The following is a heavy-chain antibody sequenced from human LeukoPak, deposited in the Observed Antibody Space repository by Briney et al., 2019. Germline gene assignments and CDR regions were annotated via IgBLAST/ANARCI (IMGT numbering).Heavy chain of an antibody. CDR3: VREPPMVGDYYYGMDV. V-gene: IGHV3-66*01. J-gene: IGHJ6*02. CDR1: GFTVSNYY. D-gene: IGHD3-10*02. CDR2: IYRGGSK. Sequence: GGSLRLSCAVSGFTVSNYYMHWVRQAPGKGLEWVSVIYRGGSKYYADSVKGRFIISRDHSNNMLDPQLNSLRAEDTAVYYCVREPPMVGDYYYGMDVWGQGTTVTVSS.